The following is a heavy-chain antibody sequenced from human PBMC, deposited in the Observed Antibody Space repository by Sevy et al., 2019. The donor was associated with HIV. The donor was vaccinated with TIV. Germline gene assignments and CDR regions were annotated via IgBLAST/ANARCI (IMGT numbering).Heavy chain of an antibody. CDR2: IFHSGNT. CDR3: ARDGGTVTTPGGFDI. D-gene: IGHD4-17*01. Sequence: SETLSLTCTVSGGSIGSGSYSWNWIRQPPGKGLQWIGYIFHSGNTDYNPSLKSRITISVDRSRNQFSLKLTSVTAADTAMYYCARDGGTVTTPGGFDIWGQGTMVTVSS. J-gene: IGHJ3*02. V-gene: IGHV4-30-2*01. CDR1: GGSIGSGSYS.